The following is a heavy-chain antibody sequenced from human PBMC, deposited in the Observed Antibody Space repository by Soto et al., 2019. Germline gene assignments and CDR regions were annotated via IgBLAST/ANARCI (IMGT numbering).Heavy chain of an antibody. Sequence: GASVKVSCKASGGTFSSYAISWVRQAPGQGLEWMGGIIPIFGTANYAQKFQGRVTITADESTSTAYMELSSLRSEDTAVYYCARAGQLWLPGPYYYYYGMDVWGQGTTVTVSS. J-gene: IGHJ6*02. CDR2: IIPIFGTA. CDR3: ARAGQLWLPGPYYYYYGMDV. D-gene: IGHD5-18*01. CDR1: GGTFSSYA. V-gene: IGHV1-69*13.